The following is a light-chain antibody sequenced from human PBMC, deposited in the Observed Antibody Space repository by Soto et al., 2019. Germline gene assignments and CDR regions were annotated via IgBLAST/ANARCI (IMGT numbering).Light chain of an antibody. CDR3: QSYDSSLSGSYV. CDR2: GNN. V-gene: IGLV1-40*01. Sequence: VLTQPRSVSGAPGQRVTISCTGSSSNIGAGYDVHWYQRLPGTAPKVLIYGNNNRPSGVPDRFSGSKSGTSASLAITGLQAEDEADYYCQSYDSSLSGSYVFGTGTKLTVL. CDR1: SSNIGAGYD. J-gene: IGLJ1*01.